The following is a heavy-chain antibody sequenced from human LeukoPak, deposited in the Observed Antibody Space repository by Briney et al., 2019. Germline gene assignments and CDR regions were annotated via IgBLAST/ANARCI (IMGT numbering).Heavy chain of an antibody. Sequence: PSETLSLTCTVSGGSVSSGSYYWSWIRQPPGKGLEWIGNIYYSGSTNYNPSLKSRVTISIDTSKNQFSLKLSSVTAADTAIYCCARDLSFDYWGQGTLVTVSS. J-gene: IGHJ4*02. CDR3: ARDLSFDY. V-gene: IGHV4-61*01. D-gene: IGHD2/OR15-2a*01. CDR1: GGSVSSGSYY. CDR2: IYYSGST.